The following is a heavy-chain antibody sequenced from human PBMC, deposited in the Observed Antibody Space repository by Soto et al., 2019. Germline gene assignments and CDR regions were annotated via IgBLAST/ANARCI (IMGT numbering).Heavy chain of an antibody. J-gene: IGHJ5*02. D-gene: IGHD3-10*01. CDR1: GFTFSSYA. CDR2: ISSNGGST. CDR3: VKAHGSGSYFGLDP. Sequence: GGSLRLSCSASGFTFSSYAMHWVRQALGKGLEYVSAISSNGGSTYYADSVKGRFTISRDNSKNTLYLQMSSLRAEDTAVYYCVKAHGSGSYFGLDPWGQGTLVTVSS. V-gene: IGHV3-64D*08.